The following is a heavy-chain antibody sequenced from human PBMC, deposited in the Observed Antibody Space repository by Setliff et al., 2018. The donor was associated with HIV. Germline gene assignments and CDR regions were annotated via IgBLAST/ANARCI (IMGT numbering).Heavy chain of an antibody. Sequence: SETLSLTCAVYGGSFSTYYWSWIRQPPGEGLEWIGEINDSGSTNYSPSPKSRVTISVDTSKNQFSLKLSSVTAADTAVYYCARGVRVGPTTTANWFDPWGQGTLVTVSS. D-gene: IGHD1-26*01. J-gene: IGHJ5*02. CDR2: INDSGST. CDR3: ARGVRVGPTTTANWFDP. CDR1: GGSFSTYY. V-gene: IGHV4-34*01.